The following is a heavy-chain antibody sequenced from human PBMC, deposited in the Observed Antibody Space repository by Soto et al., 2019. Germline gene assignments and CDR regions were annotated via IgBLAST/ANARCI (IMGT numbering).Heavy chain of an antibody. CDR1: GYTFTSYG. J-gene: IGHJ4*02. V-gene: IGHV1-18*01. Sequence: GASVKVSCKASGYTFTSYGISWVRQAPGQGLEWMGWISAYNGNTNYAQKLQGRVTMTTDTSTSTAYMELRSLRSDDTAVYYCASGDSSSWDNYFDYWGQGTLVTVSS. CDR2: ISAYNGNT. D-gene: IGHD6-13*01. CDR3: ASGDSSSWDNYFDY.